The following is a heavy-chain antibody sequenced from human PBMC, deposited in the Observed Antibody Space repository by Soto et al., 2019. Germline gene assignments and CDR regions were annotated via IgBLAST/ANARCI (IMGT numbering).Heavy chain of an antibody. V-gene: IGHV3-30*03. CDR1: GFTFRSYG. D-gene: IGHD6-6*01. CDR3: RYSSSSRDVDY. J-gene: IGHJ4*02. CDR2: ISYDGSNK. Sequence: ESGGGVVQPGRSLRLSCAASGFTFRSYGMHWVRQAPGKGLEWVAVISYDGSNKYYADSVKGRFTISRDNSKNTLYLQMNSLRAEDTAVYYCRYSSSSRDVDYWGQGTLVTVSS.